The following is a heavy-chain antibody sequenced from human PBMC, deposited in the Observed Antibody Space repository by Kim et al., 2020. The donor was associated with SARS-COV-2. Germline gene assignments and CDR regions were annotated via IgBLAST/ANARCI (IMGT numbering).Heavy chain of an antibody. CDR1: GFTFSSYS. Sequence: GGSLRLSCAASGFTFSSYSMNWVRQAPGKGLEWVSSISSSSSYIYYADSVKGRFTISRDNAKNPLYLQMNSLRAEDTAVYYCARVKYYYDSSGYPGFWGQGTLVTVSS. V-gene: IGHV3-21*01. J-gene: IGHJ4*02. CDR3: ARVKYYYDSSGYPGF. D-gene: IGHD3-22*01. CDR2: ISSSSSYI.